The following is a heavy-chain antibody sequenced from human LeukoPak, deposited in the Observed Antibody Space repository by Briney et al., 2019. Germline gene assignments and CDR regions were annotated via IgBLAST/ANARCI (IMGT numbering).Heavy chain of an antibody. D-gene: IGHD3-10*01. CDR3: ARSPLGSRGRYGSGSYYYGMDV. Sequence: GASVKVSCKASGGTFSSYAISWVRQAPGQGLEWMGGIIPIFGTANYAQKFQGRVTITADESTSTAYMELSSLRSEDTAVYYCARSPLGSRGRYGSGSYYYGMDVWGQGTTVTVSS. CDR2: IIPIFGTA. J-gene: IGHJ6*02. CDR1: GGTFSSYA. V-gene: IGHV1-69*13.